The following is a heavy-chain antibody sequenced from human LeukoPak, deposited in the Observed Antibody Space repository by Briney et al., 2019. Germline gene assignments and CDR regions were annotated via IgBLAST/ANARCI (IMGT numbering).Heavy chain of an antibody. J-gene: IGHJ4*02. V-gene: IGHV4-59*11. Sequence: SETLSLTCTVSGGSIDNHYWSWIRQSPEKGLEWIAYIYYTGTTYYNPSLKSRVTISVDTSNNYFSLNMRSVTAADTAVYYCARGPNYYNSYDSWGEGTLVIVSS. CDR1: GGSIDNHY. CDR3: ARGPNYYNSYDS. CDR2: IYYTGTT. D-gene: IGHD3-10*01.